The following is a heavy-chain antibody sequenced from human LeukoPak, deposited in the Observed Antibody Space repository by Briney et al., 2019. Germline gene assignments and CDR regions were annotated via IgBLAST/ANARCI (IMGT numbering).Heavy chain of an antibody. CDR2: ISCGGSNK. Sequence: GGSLRLSCAASGFTFSSYDMHWVRQAPGKGLEWVAVISCGGSNKYYADSVKGRFTISRDNSKNTLYLQMNSLRAEDTAVYYYTKGGLGVAKITPGDYYDGMDVWGQGTTVTVSS. J-gene: IGHJ6*02. CDR1: GFTFSSYD. D-gene: IGHD5-24*01. CDR3: TKGGLGVAKITPGDYYDGMDV. V-gene: IGHV3-30*18.